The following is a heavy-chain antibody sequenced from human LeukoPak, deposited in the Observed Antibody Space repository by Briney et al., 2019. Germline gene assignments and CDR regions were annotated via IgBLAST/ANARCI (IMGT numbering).Heavy chain of an antibody. D-gene: IGHD1-7*01. J-gene: IGHJ5*02. V-gene: IGHV4-61*05. Sequence: PSETLSLTCTVSGGSISSSSYYWGWLRQPPGTGLEWIGYIYYSGSTNYNPSLKSRVTISVDTSKNQFSLKLSSVTAADTAVYYCASRAWNYFWFDPWGQGTLVTVSS. CDR1: GGSISSSSYY. CDR3: ASRAWNYFWFDP. CDR2: IYYSGST.